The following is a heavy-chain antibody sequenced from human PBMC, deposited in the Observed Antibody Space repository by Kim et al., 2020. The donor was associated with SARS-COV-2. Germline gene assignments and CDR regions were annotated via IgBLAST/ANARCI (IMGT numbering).Heavy chain of an antibody. CDR3: AKTSGSPYYADY. J-gene: IGHJ4*02. V-gene: IGHV3-23*01. Sequence: GGSLRLSCAASGFTFSSYAMTWVRQAPGKGLEWVSVISGGSITLYADSVKGRFTISRDNSKNTMYLQMDSLRVEDTAIYYCAKTSGSPYYADYWGQGTLVTVSS. CDR1: GFTFSSYA. D-gene: IGHD3-10*01. CDR2: ISGGSIT.